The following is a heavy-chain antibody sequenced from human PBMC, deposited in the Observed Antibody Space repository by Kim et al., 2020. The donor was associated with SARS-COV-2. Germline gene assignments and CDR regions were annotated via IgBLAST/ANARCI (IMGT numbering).Heavy chain of an antibody. CDR2: INHSGST. CDR1: GGSFSGYY. V-gene: IGHV4-34*01. D-gene: IGHD3-10*01. J-gene: IGHJ5*02. CDR3: ARSGTIRGVIIIRMRNWFDP. Sequence: SETLSLTCAVYGGSFSGYYWSWIRQPPGKGLEWIGEINHSGSTNYNPSLKSRVTISVDTSKNQFSLKLSSVTAADTAVYYCARSGTIRGVIIIRMRNWFDPWGQGTLVTVSS.